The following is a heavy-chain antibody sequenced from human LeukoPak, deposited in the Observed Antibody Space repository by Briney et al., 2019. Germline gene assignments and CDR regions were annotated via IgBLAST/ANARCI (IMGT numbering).Heavy chain of an antibody. D-gene: IGHD5-24*01. V-gene: IGHV1-2*02. J-gene: IGHJ4*02. CDR2: LNPNSGDT. CDR1: GYTFTDYY. CDR3: ARGKNIEMTTMRGGSNY. Sequence: ASVKVSCKASGYTFTDYYMHWVRQAPGQGLEWMGWLNPNSGDTNYAQKFQGRVSMTRDTSISTAYMDLSDLRSDDTAVYYCARGKNIEMTTMRGGSNYWGQGTLVTVSS.